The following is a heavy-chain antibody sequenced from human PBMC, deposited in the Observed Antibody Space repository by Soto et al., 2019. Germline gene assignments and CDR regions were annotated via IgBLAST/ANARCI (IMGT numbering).Heavy chain of an antibody. CDR3: ARDLAYCASGSCYAKWGS. CDR2: IYYSGT. V-gene: IGHV4-30-4*01. J-gene: IGHJ4*02. Sequence: SETLSLTCTVSRGTITSDDYHWTWIRQPPGKGLEWIGFIYYSGTYYNPSLRGRVTISVDTSKNEFSLKLSSVTAADTAVYYCARDLAYCASGSCYAKWGSWGQGTLVTVSS. CDR1: RGTITSDDYH. D-gene: IGHD2-15*01.